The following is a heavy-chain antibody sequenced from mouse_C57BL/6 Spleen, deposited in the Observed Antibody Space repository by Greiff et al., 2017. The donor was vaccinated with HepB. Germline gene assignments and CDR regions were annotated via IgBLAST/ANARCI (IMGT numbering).Heavy chain of an antibody. CDR1: GYTFTDYY. CDR2: INPNNGGT. Sequence: EVQLQQSGPELVKPGASVKISSKASGYTFTDYYMNWVKQSHGKSLEWIGDINPNNGGTSYNQKFKGKATLTVDKSSSTAYMELRSLTSEDSAVYYCARFQTGYAMDYWGQGTSVTVSS. J-gene: IGHJ4*01. V-gene: IGHV1-26*01. CDR3: ARFQTGYAMDY. D-gene: IGHD4-1*01.